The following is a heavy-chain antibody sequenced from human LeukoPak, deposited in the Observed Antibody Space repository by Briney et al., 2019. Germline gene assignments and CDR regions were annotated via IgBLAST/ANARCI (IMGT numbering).Heavy chain of an antibody. V-gene: IGHV3-23*01. CDR1: GFTFSSYA. CDR3: ARSYCSSTTCRQNWFDP. J-gene: IGHJ5*02. Sequence: PGGSLRLSCAASGFTFSSYAMSWVRQAPGKGLEWVSAISGSGDTTYYADSVKGRFTIPRDNSKNTLYLQMNSLRAEDTAVYYCARSYCSSTTCRQNWFDPWGQGTLVTVSS. D-gene: IGHD2-2*01. CDR2: ISGSGDTT.